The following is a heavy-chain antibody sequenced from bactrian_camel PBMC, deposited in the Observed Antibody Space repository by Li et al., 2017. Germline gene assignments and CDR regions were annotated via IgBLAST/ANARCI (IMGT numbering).Heavy chain of an antibody. CDR3: AAEGASSNWYGYLY. CDR2: LGTGGHSI. J-gene: IGHJ4*01. D-gene: IGHD6*01. CDR1: GYSISDTC. Sequence: HVQLVESGGGSVQAGGSLRLSCAASGYSISDTCMGWFRETPGKEREAVAVLGTGGHSIYYGDFVKGRFTIPRDDTKAMAYLQMNSLKPEDTAMYYCAAEGASSNWYGYLYWGQGTQVTVS. V-gene: IGHV3S1*01.